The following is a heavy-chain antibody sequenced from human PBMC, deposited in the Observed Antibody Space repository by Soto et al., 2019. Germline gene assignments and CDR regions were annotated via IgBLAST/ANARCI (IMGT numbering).Heavy chain of an antibody. Sequence: SVKVSCKASGGTFSSYAISWVRQAAGQGLEWMGGIIPIFGTANYAQKFQGRVTITADESTSTAYMELSSLRSEDTAVYYCARVLRGYSYGLYYYYGMDVWGQGTTVTVSS. CDR1: GGTFSSYA. D-gene: IGHD5-18*01. J-gene: IGHJ6*02. V-gene: IGHV1-69*13. CDR2: IIPIFGTA. CDR3: ARVLRGYSYGLYYYYGMDV.